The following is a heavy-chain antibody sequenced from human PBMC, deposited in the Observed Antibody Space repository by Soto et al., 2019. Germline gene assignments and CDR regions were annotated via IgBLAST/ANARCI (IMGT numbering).Heavy chain of an antibody. CDR1: GFTFTSSS. CDR2: VSIDGNTK. V-gene: IGHV3-30*01. D-gene: IGHD2-2*01. J-gene: IGHJ6*02. Sequence: PGGSLRLSCVASGFTFTSSSMHWVRQAPGKGLEWVAYVSIDGNTKYYADSVKGRFTVSRDNSKNTVFLQINGLRPEDTALYYCASDPLHCNSVLCRMNGMHVWGQGTTVTVSS. CDR3: ASDPLHCNSVLCRMNGMHV.